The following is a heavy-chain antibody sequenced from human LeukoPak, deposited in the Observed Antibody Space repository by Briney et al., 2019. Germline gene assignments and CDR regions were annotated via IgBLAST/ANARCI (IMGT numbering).Heavy chain of an antibody. CDR2: IYYSGST. CDR1: GDSVSSIYW. V-gene: IGHV4-59*02. Sequence: SSETLSLTCTVSGDSVSSIYWWIWVRQPPGKGLEWIGYIYYSGSTNYNPSLKSRVTISVDTSKNQFSLKLSSVTAADTAVYYCARVGQQLVHWFDPWGQGTLVTVSS. J-gene: IGHJ5*02. D-gene: IGHD6-13*01. CDR3: ARVGQQLVHWFDP.